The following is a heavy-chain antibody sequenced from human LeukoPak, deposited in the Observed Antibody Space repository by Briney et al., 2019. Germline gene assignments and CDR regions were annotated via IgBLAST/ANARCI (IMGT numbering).Heavy chain of an antibody. CDR1: GFTFRNYA. J-gene: IGHJ4*02. Sequence: GASLRLSCAASGFTFRNYAMRWVRQAPGEGLEWVSGISSDGRAFYADSVKGRFTISRDNSKNTLYLQMNSLRAEDTAVYYCAKEAAVIAIPYFDYWGQGTLVTVSS. D-gene: IGHD2-21*01. CDR2: ISSDGRA. V-gene: IGHV3-23*01. CDR3: AKEAAVIAIPYFDY.